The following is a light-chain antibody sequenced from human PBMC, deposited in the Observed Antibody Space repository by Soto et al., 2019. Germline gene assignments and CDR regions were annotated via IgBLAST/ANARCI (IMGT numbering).Light chain of an antibody. Sequence: QSALTQPPSASGSPGQSVTISCTGTSSDVGAYNYVSWYQQHPGKAPKLMIYEVSKRPSGVPDRFSGSKSGNTASLTVSGLQAEDEADYYCSSQAGSNNYVFGTGTNVTVI. CDR2: EVS. CDR3: SSQAGSNNYV. J-gene: IGLJ1*01. V-gene: IGLV2-8*01. CDR1: SSDVGAYNY.